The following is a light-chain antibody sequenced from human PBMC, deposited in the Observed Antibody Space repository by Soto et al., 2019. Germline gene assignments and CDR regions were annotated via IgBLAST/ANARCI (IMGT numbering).Light chain of an antibody. J-gene: IGKJ4*01. CDR2: AAS. Sequence: IVLTQSPGPLSFSPGEIANLSCSAIQSVSSSYLVWHQQKPGQAPRLLIYAASRRATGIPDRFSGSGSGTDFTLTISSLEPEDFAVYYCQQRSNLPPLTSCGGTIADIK. V-gene: IGKV3D-20*02. CDR3: QQRSNLPPLT. CDR1: QSVSSSY.